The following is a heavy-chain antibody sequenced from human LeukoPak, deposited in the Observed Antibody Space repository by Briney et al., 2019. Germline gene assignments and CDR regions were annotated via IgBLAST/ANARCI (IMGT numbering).Heavy chain of an antibody. D-gene: IGHD3-3*01. J-gene: IGHJ4*02. CDR2: INPNSGGT. CDR3: AREFYGVAGVDY. CDR1: GYTFTAYN. Sequence: ASVKVSCKASGYTFTAYNMHWVRQAPGQGLEWMGWINPNSGGTNYAQKFQGRVTMTRDTSISTAYMELSRLRSDDTAVYYCAREFYGVAGVDYWGQGTLVTVSS. V-gene: IGHV1-2*02.